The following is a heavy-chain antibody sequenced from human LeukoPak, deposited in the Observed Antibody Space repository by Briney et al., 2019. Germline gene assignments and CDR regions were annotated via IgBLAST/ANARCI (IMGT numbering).Heavy chain of an antibody. CDR1: GYTFTGYY. CDR2: INPNSGGT. V-gene: IGHV1-2*02. D-gene: IGHD4-17*01. Sequence: ASVKVSCKASGYTFTGYYMHWVRQAPGQGLEWMGWINPNSGGTNYAQKFQSRVTMTRDTSISTAYMELSRLRSDDTAVYYCARVGGKYGDLNFDYWGQGTLVTVSS. CDR3: ARVGGKYGDLNFDY. J-gene: IGHJ4*02.